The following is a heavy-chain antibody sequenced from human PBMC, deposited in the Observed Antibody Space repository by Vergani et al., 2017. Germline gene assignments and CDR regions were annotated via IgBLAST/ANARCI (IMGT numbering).Heavy chain of an antibody. D-gene: IGHD4-17*01. CDR2: IYTSGST. CDR1: GGSISSYY. CDR3: ARDLLDYGDYLYAFDI. V-gene: IGHV4-4*07. J-gene: IGHJ3*02. Sequence: QVQLQESGPGLVKPSETLSLTCTVSGGSISSYYWSWIRQPAGKGLEWIGRIYTSGSTNYNHSLKSRVTMSVDTSKNQFSLKLSSVTAADTAVYYCARDLLDYGDYLYAFDIWGQGTMVTVSS.